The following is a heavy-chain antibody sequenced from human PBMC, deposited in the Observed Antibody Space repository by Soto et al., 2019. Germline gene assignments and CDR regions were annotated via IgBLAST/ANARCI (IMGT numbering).Heavy chain of an antibody. CDR1: GYNFVVPW. CDR3: LRHSGKIESTLCPSGFES. V-gene: IGHV5-51*01. Sequence: CKGSGYNFVVPWIAWVRQMPGKGLEWMVIIYPGDSDTRYSPSFQGQVNISANKPISTGYRQWSSLKASDTAKYYRLRHSGKIESTLCPSGFESWGQGTLGSVSS. D-gene: IGHD6-13*01. J-gene: IGHJ4*02. CDR2: IYPGDSDT.